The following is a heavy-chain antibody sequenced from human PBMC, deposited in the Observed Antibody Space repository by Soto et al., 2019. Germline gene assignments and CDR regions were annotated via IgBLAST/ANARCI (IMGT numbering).Heavy chain of an antibody. CDR3: GRGRSGQIVVFY. CDR2: IVGSDAKT. J-gene: IGHJ4*02. Sequence: GGSLRLSCTTSGFSFASFALTWVRQAPGQGLEWVATIVGSDAKTHYADSVKCRFSISSDTSRNTVYLQMNNLRADDTAIYYCGRGRSGQIVVFYWGQGAPVTVSS. D-gene: IGHD1-26*01. V-gene: IGHV3-23*01. CDR1: GFSFASFA.